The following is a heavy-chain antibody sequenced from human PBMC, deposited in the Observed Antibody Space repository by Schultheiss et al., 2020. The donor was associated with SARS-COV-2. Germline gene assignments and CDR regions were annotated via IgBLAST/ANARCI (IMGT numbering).Heavy chain of an antibody. J-gene: IGHJ6*02. CDR1: GFTFSSYA. Sequence: GGSLRLSCAASGFTFSSYAMHWVRQAPGKGLEWVSGISWNSGSIGYADSVKGRFTVSRDNAKGSLFLQMSSLRAEDTAVYYCARDPSYDSTNYYGMDVWGQGTTVTVSS. CDR3: ARDPSYDSTNYYGMDV. V-gene: IGHV3-9*01. CDR2: ISWNSGSI. D-gene: IGHD3-3*01.